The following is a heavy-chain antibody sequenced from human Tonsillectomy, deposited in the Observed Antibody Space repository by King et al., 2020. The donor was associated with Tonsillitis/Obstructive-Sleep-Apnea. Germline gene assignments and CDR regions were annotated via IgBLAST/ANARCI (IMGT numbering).Heavy chain of an antibody. J-gene: IGHJ6*03. CDR3: ARHVRGCCSSTSCYRGVYYYYYVDV. CDR1: GYSFTSYW. V-gene: IGHV5-10-1*01. D-gene: IGHD2-2*01. CDR2: IDPSDAYT. Sequence: VQLVESGAEVKKPGESLRISCKGSGYSFTSYWISWVRQMPGKGLEWMGRIDPSDAYTNYSPSFQGHVTISADKSISTAYLQWSSLKASDTAMYYCARHVRGCCSSTSCYRGVYYYYYVDVWGKGTTVTVSS.